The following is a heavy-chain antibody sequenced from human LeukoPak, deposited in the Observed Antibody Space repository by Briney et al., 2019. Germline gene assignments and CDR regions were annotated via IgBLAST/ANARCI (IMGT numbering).Heavy chain of an antibody. CDR3: ASPRGFSYSYFDN. CDR2: IYYSKNT. V-gene: IGHV4-39*01. Sequence: SETLSLTCTVSGSSISSSTAYWGWIRPPPGKGLEWVGSIYYSKNTYYNPSLKSRVTISADTSKNQFSLTLGSVSATDSAVYYCASPRGFSYSYFDNWGQGTLVTVSS. CDR1: GSSISSSTAY. J-gene: IGHJ4*02. D-gene: IGHD5-18*01.